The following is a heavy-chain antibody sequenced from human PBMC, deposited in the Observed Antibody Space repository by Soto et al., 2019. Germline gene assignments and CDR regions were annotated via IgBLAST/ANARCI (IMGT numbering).Heavy chain of an antibody. CDR1: GYTFTNYG. V-gene: IGHV1-18*01. CDR2: ISAFNGNT. CDR3: ARAFRYSDWYFAL. D-gene: IGHD3-16*02. Sequence: QVHLVQSGAEVKKPGASVKVSCKASGYTFTNYGISWVRQAPGQGLEWMGYISAFNGNTNYAQKLQGRVTMTTDTATSTVYRELSRLRSDDTSVYFCARAFRYSDWYFALWGRGTLVTVSS. J-gene: IGHJ2*01.